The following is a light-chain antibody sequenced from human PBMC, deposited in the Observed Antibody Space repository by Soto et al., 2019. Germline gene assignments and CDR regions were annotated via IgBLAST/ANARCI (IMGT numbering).Light chain of an antibody. Sequence: DIVLTQSPGTLSLSPGERATLSCRASQSVPRSYLAWYQQKPGQAPRLLIYGTSSRATGIPDRFSGSWSGTDFTLTISRLEPEDFAVFYCQQYGSSITFGQGTRLEIK. CDR3: QQYGSSIT. CDR2: GTS. V-gene: IGKV3-20*01. CDR1: QSVPRSY. J-gene: IGKJ5*01.